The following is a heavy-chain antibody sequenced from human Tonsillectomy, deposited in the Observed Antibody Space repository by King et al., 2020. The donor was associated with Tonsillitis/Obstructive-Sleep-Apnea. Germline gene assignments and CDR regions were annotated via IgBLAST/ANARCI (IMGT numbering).Heavy chain of an antibody. J-gene: IGHJ5*02. D-gene: IGHD1-26*01. Sequence: VQLVESGGGLVQPGGSLRLSCAASGFTFSSYEMNWVRQAPGKGLEWVSYISSSGSTIYYADSVKGRFTISRDNAKNSLYLQMNSLRAEDTAVYYCAGNTRWELSEWARPNWFDPWGQGTLVTVSS. V-gene: IGHV3-48*03. CDR2: ISSSGSTI. CDR1: GFTFSSYE. CDR3: AGNTRWELSEWARPNWFDP.